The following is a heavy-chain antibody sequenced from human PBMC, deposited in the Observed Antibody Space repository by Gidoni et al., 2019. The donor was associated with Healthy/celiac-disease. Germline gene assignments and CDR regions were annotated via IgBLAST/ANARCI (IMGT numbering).Heavy chain of an antibody. CDR3: ARDGVMTTVTYYGMDV. V-gene: IGHV3-11*05. J-gene: IGHJ6*02. Sequence: QVQLVESGGGLVKPGGSLRLSRAAPGFTFRASYMSWIRQAPGKGLEWVSYISSSSSYTNYADSGKGRFTISRDNAKNSLYLQMNSLRAEDTAVYYCARDGVMTTVTYYGMDVWGQGTTVTVSS. CDR2: ISSSSSYT. D-gene: IGHD4-17*01. CDR1: GFTFRASY.